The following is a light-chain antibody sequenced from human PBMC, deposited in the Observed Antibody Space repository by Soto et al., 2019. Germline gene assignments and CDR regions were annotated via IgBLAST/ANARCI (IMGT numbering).Light chain of an antibody. CDR1: QTISSY. CDR2: AAS. CDR3: QQSHSIPYT. J-gene: IGKJ2*01. V-gene: IGKV1-39*01. Sequence: DIQMTQSPSSLSASVGDRVTITCRASQTISSYLNWYQQKPGKAPNRLISAASSLQSGVPSRFSGSGSGTDFTLTISSLQPEDFATYYCQQSHSIPYTFGQGTKLEIK.